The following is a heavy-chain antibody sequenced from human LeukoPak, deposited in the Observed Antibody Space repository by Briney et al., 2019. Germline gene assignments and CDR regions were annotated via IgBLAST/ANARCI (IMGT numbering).Heavy chain of an antibody. V-gene: IGHV1-18*01. CDR1: GYTFSAYG. Sequence: ASVKVSFKASGYTFSAYGISWVRQAPGQGLEWMGYISAYTGNTSYAQNLQGRLTMTTDTSTSTAYMELRRLRSDDTAFYYCARDSHIAGVAYYFDYWGQGTLVTVSS. D-gene: IGHD6-13*01. J-gene: IGHJ4*02. CDR3: ARDSHIAGVAYYFDY. CDR2: ISAYTGNT.